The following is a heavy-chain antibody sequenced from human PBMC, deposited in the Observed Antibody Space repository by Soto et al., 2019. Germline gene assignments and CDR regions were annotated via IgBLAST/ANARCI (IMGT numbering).Heavy chain of an antibody. CDR3: ARLPYYYGLWSYYNGKDYYYYSGMDV. CDR1: GYSFTSYW. Sequence: PGQFLRIRCKVSGYSFTSYWSSGVRQIHRKGLEWMGRIDPSDSYTNYSPSFQGHVTISADKSISTAYLQWSSLKASDTAMYYCARLPYYYGLWSYYNGKDYYYYSGMDVWGQGTTVTVSS. V-gene: IGHV5-10-1*01. J-gene: IGHJ6*02. D-gene: IGHD3-10*01. CDR2: IDPSDSYT.